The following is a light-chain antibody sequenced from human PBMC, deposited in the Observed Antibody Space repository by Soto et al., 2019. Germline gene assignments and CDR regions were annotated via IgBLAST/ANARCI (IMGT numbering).Light chain of an antibody. Sequence: QSVLTQPASVSGSPGQSLPISCTGTSSDVGNYNLVSWYQQHPGKAPKLMIYEVSKRPSGVSNRFSGSKSGNTASLTISGLQAEDEADYYCCSYAGSSTFVFGTGTKVTVL. CDR1: SSDVGNYNL. CDR2: EVS. V-gene: IGLV2-23*02. CDR3: CSYAGSSTFV. J-gene: IGLJ1*01.